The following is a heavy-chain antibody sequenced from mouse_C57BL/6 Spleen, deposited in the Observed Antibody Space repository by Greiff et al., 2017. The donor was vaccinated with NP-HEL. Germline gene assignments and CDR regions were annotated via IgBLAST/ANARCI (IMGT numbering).Heavy chain of an antibody. V-gene: IGHV1-52*01. CDR2: IDPSDSET. J-gene: IGHJ2*01. CDR1: GYTFTSYW. D-gene: IGHD2-2*01. Sequence: QVQLQQPGAELVRPGSSVKLSCKASGYTFTSYWMHWVKQRPIQGLEWIGNIDPSDSETHYNPKFKDKATMTVDKSSSTAYLQLSSLTSEDSAVSYCAGAGDYGYDGHYFDYWGQGTTLTVSS. CDR3: AGAGDYGYDGHYFDY.